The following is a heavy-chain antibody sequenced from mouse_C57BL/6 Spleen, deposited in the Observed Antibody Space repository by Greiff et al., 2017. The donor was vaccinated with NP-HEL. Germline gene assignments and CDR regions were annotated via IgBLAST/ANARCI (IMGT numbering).Heavy chain of an antibody. J-gene: IGHJ2*01. CDR2: ISYDGSN. V-gene: IGHV3-6*01. CDR1: GYSITSGYY. CDR3: ARKGSSGSPDY. Sequence: EVQLVESGPGLVKPSQSLSLTCSVTGYSITSGYYWNWIRQFPGNKLEWMGYISYDGSNNYNPSLKNRISITRDTSKNQFFLKLNSVTTEDTATYYCARKGSSGSPDYWGQGTTLTVSS. D-gene: IGHD3-2*02.